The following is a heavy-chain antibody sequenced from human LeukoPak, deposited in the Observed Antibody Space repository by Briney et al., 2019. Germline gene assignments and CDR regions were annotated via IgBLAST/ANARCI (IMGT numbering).Heavy chain of an antibody. D-gene: IGHD6-19*01. CDR1: GFTFSSYW. CDR2: ISSSSSYI. V-gene: IGHV3-21*01. Sequence: GGSLRLSCAASGFTFSSYWMNWVRQAPGKGLEWVSSISSSSSYIYYADSVKGRFTISRDNAKNSLYLQMNSLRAEDTAVYYCARGVSSRGLVYWGQGTLVTVSS. CDR3: ARGVSSRGLVY. J-gene: IGHJ4*02.